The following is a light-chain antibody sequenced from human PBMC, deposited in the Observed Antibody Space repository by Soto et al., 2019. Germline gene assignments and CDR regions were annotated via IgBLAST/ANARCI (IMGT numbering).Light chain of an antibody. J-gene: IGLJ2*01. Sequence: QSVLTQVPSVSAAPGQKVTITCSGSNSNIGRNDVSWYQQVPGTAPKLLIYDNSERPSGIPDRFSGSKSGTSATLGITGLQTGDEADYYCGTWDSRLSGGVFGGGTQLTVL. CDR2: DNS. CDR1: NSNIGRND. V-gene: IGLV1-51*01. CDR3: GTWDSRLSGGV.